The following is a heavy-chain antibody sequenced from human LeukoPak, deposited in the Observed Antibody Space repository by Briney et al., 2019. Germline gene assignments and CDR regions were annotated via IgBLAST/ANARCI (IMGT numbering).Heavy chain of an antibody. CDR2: ISYSGKT. V-gene: IGHV4-59*01. CDR3: VRVGRSLHWNPDF. J-gene: IGHJ4*02. D-gene: IGHD1-1*01. CDR1: GGSMSNYY. Sequence: SETLSLTCTVSGGSMSNYYWGYIRQPPGKGLEWIGFISYSGKTNCNPSLKSRVTQSVDMSKNQFSLKLTSVSAADTAVYYCVRVGRSLHWNPDFWGLGTLVTVSS.